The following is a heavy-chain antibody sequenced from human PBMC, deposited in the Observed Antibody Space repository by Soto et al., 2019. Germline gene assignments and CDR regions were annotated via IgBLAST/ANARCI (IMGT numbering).Heavy chain of an antibody. J-gene: IGHJ6*02. CDR1: GGSISSTNW. V-gene: IGHV4-4*02. CDR3: ARDPLRYGDYYYGMDV. D-gene: IGHD1-1*01. Sequence: PSETLSLTCAVSGGSISSTNWWIWVRQPPGKGLEWIGEIFHSGSTNYKPSLNGRIAISLDKSKNQFSLKLSSVTAADTAVYYCARDPLRYGDYYYGMDVWGQGTTVTVSS. CDR2: IFHSGST.